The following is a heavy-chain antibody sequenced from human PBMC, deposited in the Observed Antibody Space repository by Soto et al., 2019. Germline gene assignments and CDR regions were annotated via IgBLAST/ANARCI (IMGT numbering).Heavy chain of an antibody. V-gene: IGHV3-30-3*01. D-gene: IGHD2-2*01. CDR3: AREYCSSTSCHYYYYGMDV. Sequence: QVQLVESGGGVVQPGRSLRLSCAASGFTFSSYAMHWVRQAPGKGLEWVAVISYDGSNKYYADSVKGRFTISRDNSKNTLYLQMNSLRAEDTAVYYCAREYCSSTSCHYYYYGMDVWGQGTTVTVSS. J-gene: IGHJ6*02. CDR2: ISYDGSNK. CDR1: GFTFSSYA.